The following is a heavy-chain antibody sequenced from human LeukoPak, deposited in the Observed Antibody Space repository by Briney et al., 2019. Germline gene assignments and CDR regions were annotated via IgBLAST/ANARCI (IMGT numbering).Heavy chain of an antibody. CDR1: GYTFTGYY. CDR2: INPNSGGT. V-gene: IGHV1-2*02. Sequence: ASVKVSCKASGYTFTGYYMHWVRQAPGQGLEWMGWINPNSGGTNYAQKFQGRVTMTRDTSISTAYMELSRLRSDDTAVYYCARSGQEIRVDRWFDPWGQGTLVTVSS. J-gene: IGHJ5*02. CDR3: ARSGQEIRVDRWFDP. D-gene: IGHD2-2*01.